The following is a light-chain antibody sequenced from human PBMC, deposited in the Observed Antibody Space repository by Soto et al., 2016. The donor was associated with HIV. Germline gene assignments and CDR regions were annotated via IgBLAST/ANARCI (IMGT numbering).Light chain of an antibody. J-gene: IGLJ3*02. CDR3: QVWDRSSDHVV. CDR1: NDWKSE. Sequence: SYELTQPSSVSVAPGETARITCAGNNDWKSECALVPAEARPGPSCWSSLMTATGPPGIPERFSGSKSGNTATLTISRVEAGDEADYYCQVWDRSSDHVVFGGGTKLPV. V-gene: IGLV3-21*02. CDR2: MTA.